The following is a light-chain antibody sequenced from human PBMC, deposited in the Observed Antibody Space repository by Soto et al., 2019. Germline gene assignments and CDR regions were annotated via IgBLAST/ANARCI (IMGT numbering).Light chain of an antibody. CDR1: QSISDW. V-gene: IGKV1-5*01. Sequence: IQMTQSPSTLSASVGDRGTITCLASQSISDWLAWFQQKPGKAPKVLIYDASTLESGVPSRFSGSGSGTEFTLTISSLQPDDFATYYCQQYNSYLWTFGQGTKVDIK. J-gene: IGKJ1*01. CDR3: QQYNSYLWT. CDR2: DAS.